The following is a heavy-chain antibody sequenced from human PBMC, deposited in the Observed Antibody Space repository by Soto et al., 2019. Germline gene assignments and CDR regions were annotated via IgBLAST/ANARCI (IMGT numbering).Heavy chain of an antibody. J-gene: IGHJ4*02. CDR1: GDSISTYY. CDR2: IFYSGGT. Sequence: SETLSLTCTVSGDSISTYYWSWIRQPPGKGLQWIGYIFYSGGTAYNPSLKSRVTISLDMSKKQISLKLSSVTTADTATYFCPRLQLVQKVIDYWGQGTLVTVSS. CDR3: PRLQLVQKVIDY. V-gene: IGHV4-59*01. D-gene: IGHD1-1*01.